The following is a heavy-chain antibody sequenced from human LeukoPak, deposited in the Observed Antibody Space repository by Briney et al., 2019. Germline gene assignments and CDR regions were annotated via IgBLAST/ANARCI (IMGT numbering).Heavy chain of an antibody. CDR3: ARGDCSSTSCYVWYFDL. CDR1: GGSISSYY. Sequence: SETLSLTCTVSGGSISSYYWSWIRQPAGKGLEWIVRIYTSGSTNYNPSLKSRVTITEDTSKNLFSLKLSSVTAADTAVYCCARGDCSSTSCYVWYFDLWGRGTLVTVSS. V-gene: IGHV4-4*07. D-gene: IGHD2-2*01. J-gene: IGHJ2*01. CDR2: IYTSGST.